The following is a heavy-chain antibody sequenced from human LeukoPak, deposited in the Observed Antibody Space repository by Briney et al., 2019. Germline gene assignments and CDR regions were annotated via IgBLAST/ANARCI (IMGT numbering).Heavy chain of an antibody. V-gene: IGHV3-21*01. J-gene: IGHJ4*02. CDR3: ARDKYSSSPGFDY. CDR2: ISSSSSYI. CDR1: GFTFSSYS. D-gene: IGHD6-13*01. Sequence: GGSLRLSCAASGFTFSSYSMNWVRQAPGKGLEWVSSISSSSSYIYYADSVKGRFTISRDNAKNSLYLQMNSLRAEDTAVYYCARDKYSSSPGFDYWGQGTLVTVSS.